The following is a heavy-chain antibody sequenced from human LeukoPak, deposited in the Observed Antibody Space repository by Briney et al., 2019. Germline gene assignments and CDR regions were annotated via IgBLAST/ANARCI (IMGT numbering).Heavy chain of an antibody. Sequence: GESLRLSCEASGFSFSHSAMYWVRQAPGKGLEWVANIKQDGSEKYDVDSVKGRFTISRDNAKNSLYLQMNSLRAEDTAVYFCARGSTYYYDRPLDYWGQGTLVTVSS. CDR2: IKQDGSEK. D-gene: IGHD3-22*01. V-gene: IGHV3-7*01. CDR3: ARGSTYYYDRPLDY. CDR1: GFSFSHSA. J-gene: IGHJ4*02.